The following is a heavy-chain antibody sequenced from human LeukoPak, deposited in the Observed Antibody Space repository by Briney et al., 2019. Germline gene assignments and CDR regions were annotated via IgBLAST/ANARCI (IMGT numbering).Heavy chain of an antibody. CDR2: IKNDGSST. CDR1: GFTFSSSW. J-gene: IGHJ6*02. CDR3: ARGGSGWW. Sequence: GGSLRLSCAASGFTFSSSWMHWVRQAPGKGLVWVSRIKNDGSSTTYADSVKGRFTISRDNVKNTLYLQMNSLRAEDTAVYYCARGGSGWWWGQGTTVTVSS. V-gene: IGHV3-74*01. D-gene: IGHD6-19*01.